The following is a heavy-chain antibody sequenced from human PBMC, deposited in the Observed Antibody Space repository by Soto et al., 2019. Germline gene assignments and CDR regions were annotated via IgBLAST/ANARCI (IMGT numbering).Heavy chain of an antibody. V-gene: IGHV1-8*01. Sequence: ASVKVSCKASGYSFTSYDVNWVRQATGQGLEWMGWMNPNSGNTAFAQKFQGRVTMTRNTPISTAYMELSGLRSEDTAVYYCARYPYTSYCSDGSCSYDAFDIWGQGTVVTVSS. D-gene: IGHD2-15*01. J-gene: IGHJ3*02. CDR3: ARYPYTSYCSDGSCSYDAFDI. CDR1: GYSFTSYD. CDR2: MNPNSGNT.